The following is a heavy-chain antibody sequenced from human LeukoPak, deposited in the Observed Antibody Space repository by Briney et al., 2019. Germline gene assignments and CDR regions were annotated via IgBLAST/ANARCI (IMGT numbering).Heavy chain of an antibody. D-gene: IGHD2-15*01. J-gene: IGHJ6*04. V-gene: IGHV3-11*06. Sequence: GGSLRLSCAASGFTFTDYYMSWIRQAPRKGLEWVSYISSSSGYTNYAASVKGRFTTSRDNANNSLYLQMNSLRAADTAVYYCARDGYCSGGSCYYYYYGMDVWGKGTTVTVSS. CDR2: ISSSSGYT. CDR3: ARDGYCSGGSCYYYYYGMDV. CDR1: GFTFTDYY.